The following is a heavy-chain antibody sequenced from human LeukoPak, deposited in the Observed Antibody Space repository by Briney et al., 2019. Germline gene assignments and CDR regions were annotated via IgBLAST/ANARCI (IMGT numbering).Heavy chain of an antibody. J-gene: IGHJ4*02. D-gene: IGHD2-15*01. CDR1: GGSISSSNYL. V-gene: IGHV4-39*01. CDR2: IYYSGST. Sequence: PSETLSLTCTASGGSISSSNYLWGWIRQPPGKGLEWIGSIYYSGSTYHNPSFKSRLTISVDTSKNQFSLRLSSVTAADTAMYYCARQGDSCSGGSCYARTIDYWGQGTLVTVSS. CDR3: ARQGDSCSGGSCYARTIDY.